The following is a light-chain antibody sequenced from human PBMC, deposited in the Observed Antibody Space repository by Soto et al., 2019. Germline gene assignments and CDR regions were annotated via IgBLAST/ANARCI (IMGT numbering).Light chain of an antibody. Sequence: QSVLTQPASVSGSPGQSITISCTGTSGDVGVYKFVSWYQQHPGKAPKLIIYEVSNRPSGVSSRFSGSMSGNTASLTISGLQAAEDADYYCGSYTGTIYVFGTGTTGTVL. V-gene: IGLV2-14*01. CDR3: GSYTGTIYV. CDR1: SGDVGVYKF. CDR2: EVS. J-gene: IGLJ1*01.